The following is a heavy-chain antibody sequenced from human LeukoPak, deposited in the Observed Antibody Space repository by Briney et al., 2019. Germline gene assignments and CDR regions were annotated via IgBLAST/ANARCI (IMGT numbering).Heavy chain of an antibody. V-gene: IGHV3-30*02. J-gene: IGHJ4*02. CDR3: AKEIEGTMVRGVMTGIFDY. Sequence: GGSLRLSCAASGFTFSSYGMHWVRQAPGKGLEWVAFIRYDGSNKYYADSVKGRFTISRDNSKNTLYLQMNSLRAEDTAVYYCAKEIEGTMVRGVMTGIFDYWGQGTLVTVSS. CDR1: GFTFSSYG. CDR2: IRYDGSNK. D-gene: IGHD3-10*01.